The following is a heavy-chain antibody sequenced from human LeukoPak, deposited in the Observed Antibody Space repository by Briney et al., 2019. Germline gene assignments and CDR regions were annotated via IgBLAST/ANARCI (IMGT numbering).Heavy chain of an antibody. D-gene: IGHD3-22*01. J-gene: IGHJ3*02. Sequence: PGGSLRLSCAASGFTFSSYAMSWVRQAPGKGLEWVSSISGSGGSTYYADSVKGRFTISRDNSKNTLYLQMNSLRAEDTAVYFCAKAGEYYYDSSGYLGGDAFDIWGQGAMVTVSS. CDR1: GFTFSSYA. CDR2: ISGSGGST. CDR3: AKAGEYYYDSSGYLGGDAFDI. V-gene: IGHV3-23*01.